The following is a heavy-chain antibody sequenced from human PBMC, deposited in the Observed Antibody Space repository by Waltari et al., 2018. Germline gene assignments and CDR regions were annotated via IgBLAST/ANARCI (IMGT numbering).Heavy chain of an antibody. V-gene: IGHV4-61*02. CDR1: GGSISSGSYY. D-gene: IGHD2-15*01. CDR2: IYTSGST. Sequence: QVQLQESGPGLVKPSQTLSLTCTVSGGSISSGSYYWSWIRQPAGKGLEWIGRIYTSGSTNYNPSLKSRVTISVDTSKNQFSLKLSSVTAEDTAVYYCASRTRKWYGDAFDIWGQGTMVTVSS. CDR3: ASRTRKWYGDAFDI. J-gene: IGHJ3*02.